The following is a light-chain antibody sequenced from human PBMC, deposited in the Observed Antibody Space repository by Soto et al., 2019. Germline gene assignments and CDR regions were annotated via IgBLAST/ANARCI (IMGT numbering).Light chain of an antibody. CDR2: GVS. Sequence: QSVLTQPPSASGSPGQSVTISCTGTSSDFGGYNYVSWYQQHPGKAPKLMIYGVSKRPSGVPDRFSGSKSGNTASLTVSGLQAEDEADYYCSSYAGSNNLYVFGTGTRSPS. CDR3: SSYAGSNNLYV. V-gene: IGLV2-8*01. J-gene: IGLJ1*01. CDR1: SSDFGGYNY.